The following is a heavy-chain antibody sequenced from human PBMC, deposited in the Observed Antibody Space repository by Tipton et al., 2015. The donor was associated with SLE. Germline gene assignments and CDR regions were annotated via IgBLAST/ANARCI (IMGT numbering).Heavy chain of an antibody. CDR1: GYPFTTYE. D-gene: IGHD3-10*01. Sequence: QLVQSGAEVKKPGASVKVSCKASGYPFTTYEIIWVRQATGQGLEWMGWMNPNSDHTGYAQQFQGSVTMTRNTSISTAYMELSSLRSEDTAVYYCARGVSYLGSGNFDYWGQGTLVTVSS. V-gene: IGHV1-8*01. CDR2: MNPNSDHT. J-gene: IGHJ4*02. CDR3: ARGVSYLGSGNFDY.